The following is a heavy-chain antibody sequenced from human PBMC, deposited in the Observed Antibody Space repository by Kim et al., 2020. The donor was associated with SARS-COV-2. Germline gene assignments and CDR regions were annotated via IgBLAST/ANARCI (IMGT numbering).Heavy chain of an antibody. J-gene: IGHJ4*02. V-gene: IGHV1-24*01. Sequence: ASVKVSCKVSGYTLTELSMRWVRQAPGKGLEWMGGFDLEDGETHYAQKFQGRVTMTEDTSTDTAYMELSSLRSEDTAVYYCATEIAAWAKMGIYSFDYWGQGTLGSVSS. CDR2: FDLEDGET. D-gene: IGHD5-12*01. CDR1: GYTLTELS. CDR3: ATEIAAWAKMGIYSFDY.